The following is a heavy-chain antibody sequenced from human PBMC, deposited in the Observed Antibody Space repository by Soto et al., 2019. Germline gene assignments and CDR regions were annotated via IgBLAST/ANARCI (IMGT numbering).Heavy chain of an antibody. CDR1: EYTFTSYT. D-gene: IGHD4-4*01. V-gene: IGHV1-3*01. J-gene: IGHJ4*02. Sequence: ASVKVSWNASEYTFTSYTMHWVRHAPGQRLEWMGWINGGNGNTKYSQKFQGRVTITRDTSASTAYMELSSLRSDDTAVYYCARELQGLYYFDYWGQGTLVTVSS. CDR3: ARELQGLYYFDY. CDR2: INGGNGNT.